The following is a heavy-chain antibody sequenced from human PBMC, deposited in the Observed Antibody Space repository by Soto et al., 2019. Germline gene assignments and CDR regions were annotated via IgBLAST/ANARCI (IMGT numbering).Heavy chain of an antibody. CDR1: GYTFTTSG. Sequence: QVQLVQSGAEVKKPGASVQVSCKASGYTFTTSGITWVRQAPGQGLEWMGWISANNGNTNYAQNVQGRVTMTTDTSTSTAYMELRSLRTDDTAVYYCARCVNWNYASDSWGQGTLVTVS. D-gene: IGHD1-7*01. CDR3: ARCVNWNYASDS. V-gene: IGHV1-18*01. CDR2: ISANNGNT. J-gene: IGHJ4*02.